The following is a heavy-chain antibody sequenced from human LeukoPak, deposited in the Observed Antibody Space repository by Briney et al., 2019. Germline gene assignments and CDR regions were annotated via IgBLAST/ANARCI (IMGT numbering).Heavy chain of an antibody. V-gene: IGHV3-23*01. Sequence: ASVKVSCKASGFTFSAYAMSWVRQAPGKGLEWVSTISGSGGSTYYADSVKGRFSASRDNSKNTVYLQMNSLRAEDTVVYYCAKRRYGDYGDFDYWGQGTLVTVSS. CDR2: ISGSGGST. D-gene: IGHD4-17*01. CDR3: AKRRYGDYGDFDY. J-gene: IGHJ4*02. CDR1: GFTFSAYA.